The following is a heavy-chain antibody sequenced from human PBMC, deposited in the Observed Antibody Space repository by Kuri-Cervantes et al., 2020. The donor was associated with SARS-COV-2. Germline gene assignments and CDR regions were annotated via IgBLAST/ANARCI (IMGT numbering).Heavy chain of an antibody. D-gene: IGHD2-21*01. J-gene: IGHJ4*02. CDR3: ASQLGGGASEYYFDY. Sequence: ASVKVSCKASGYTFTGYYMHWVRQAPGQGLEWMGRINPNSGGTNYAQKFQGRVTMTMDTSISTAYMELSRLRSDDTAVYYCASQLGGGASEYYFDYWGQGTLVTVSS. CDR1: GYTFTGYY. V-gene: IGHV1-2*06. CDR2: INPNSGGT.